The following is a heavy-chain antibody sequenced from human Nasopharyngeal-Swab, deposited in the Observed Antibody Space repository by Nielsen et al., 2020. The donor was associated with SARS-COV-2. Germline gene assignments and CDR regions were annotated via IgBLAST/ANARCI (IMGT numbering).Heavy chain of an antibody. J-gene: IGHJ3*02. Sequence: WIRQPPGKGLEWVSAISGSGASTYYADFVKGRFTISRDNSKNTLYLQMNSLRAEDTAVYYCAKDQLWFGELSPNAFDIWGQGTMVTVSS. CDR3: AKDQLWFGELSPNAFDI. D-gene: IGHD3-10*01. CDR2: ISGSGAST. V-gene: IGHV3-23*01.